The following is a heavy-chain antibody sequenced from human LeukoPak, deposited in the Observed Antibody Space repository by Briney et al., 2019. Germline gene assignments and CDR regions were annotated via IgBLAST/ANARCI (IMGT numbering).Heavy chain of an antibody. D-gene: IGHD3-22*01. CDR1: GFTFSSYS. CDR3: ASNYYDSSGYYIDAFDI. CDR2: ISSSSSTI. Sequence: GGSLRLSCAASGFTFSSYSMNWVRQAPGKGLEWVSYISSSSSTIYYADSVKGRFTISRDNAKNSLYLQMNSLRAEDTAVYYCASNYYDSSGYYIDAFDIWGQGTMVTVSS. V-gene: IGHV3-48*04. J-gene: IGHJ3*02.